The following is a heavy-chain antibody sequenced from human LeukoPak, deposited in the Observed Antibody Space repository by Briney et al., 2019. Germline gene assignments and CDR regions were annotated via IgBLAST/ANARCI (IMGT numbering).Heavy chain of an antibody. J-gene: IGHJ3*02. CDR2: IRYDGSNK. CDR3: ARGVDTAMVDAFDI. Sequence: GGSLRLSCAASGFTFSSYGMHWVRQAPGKGLEWVAFIRYDGSNKYYADSVKGRFTISRDNSKNTLYLQMNSLRAEDTAVYYCARGVDTAMVDAFDIWGQGTMVTVSS. V-gene: IGHV3-30*02. D-gene: IGHD5-18*01. CDR1: GFTFSSYG.